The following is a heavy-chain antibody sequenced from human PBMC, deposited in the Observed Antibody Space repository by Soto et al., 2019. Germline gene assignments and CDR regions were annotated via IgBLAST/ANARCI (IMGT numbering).Heavy chain of an antibody. J-gene: IGHJ4*02. Sequence: EVQLVESGGGLVKPGGSLRLSCAASGFTFSNAWMSWVRQAPGKGLEWVGRIKSKTDGGTTDYAAPVKGRFTISRDDSNNTLYLQMNSLKTEDTAVYYCSTAGPYGSSGYYFRRIDYWGQGTLVTVSS. CDR3: STAGPYGSSGYYFRRIDY. CDR2: IKSKTDGGTT. D-gene: IGHD3-22*01. V-gene: IGHV3-15*01. CDR1: GFTFSNAW.